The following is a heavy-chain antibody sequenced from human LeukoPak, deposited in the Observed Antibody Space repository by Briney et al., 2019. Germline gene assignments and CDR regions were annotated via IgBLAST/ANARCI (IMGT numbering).Heavy chain of an antibody. CDR2: IYYSGST. J-gene: IGHJ3*02. V-gene: IGHV4-39*07. Sequence: SETLSLTCTVSGGSISSSSYYRGWIRQPPGKGLEWIGSIYYSGSTYYNPSLKSRVTISVDTSKNQFSLKLSSVTAADTAVYYCARGSLNDYGRRGRAFDIWGQGTMVTVSS. CDR3: ARGSLNDYGRRGRAFDI. CDR1: GGSISSSSYY. D-gene: IGHD4-23*01.